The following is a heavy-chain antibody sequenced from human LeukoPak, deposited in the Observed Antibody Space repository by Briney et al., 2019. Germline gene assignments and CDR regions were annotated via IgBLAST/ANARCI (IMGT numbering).Heavy chain of an antibody. CDR2: LSGSGGTT. V-gene: IGHV3-23*01. CDR1: GFTFSSYG. D-gene: IGHD3-10*01. CDR3: AKDRAYGFDI. J-gene: IGHJ3*02. Sequence: TGGSLRLSCAASGFTFSSYGMSWVRQAPGKGLEWVSALSGSGGTTYNADSVKGRSTISRDNSKNTLYLQMNSLRVEDTAVYYCAKDRAYGFDIWGQGTMVTVSS.